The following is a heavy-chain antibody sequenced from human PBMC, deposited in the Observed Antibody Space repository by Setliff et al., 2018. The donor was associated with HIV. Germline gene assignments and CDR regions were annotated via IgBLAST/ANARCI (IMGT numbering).Heavy chain of an antibody. CDR2: IYTSGST. D-gene: IGHD6-25*01. Sequence: SETLSLTCTVSGGSISSGSYYWNWIRQPAGKGLEWIGRIYTSGSTNYSPSLKSRVTISVDTSKNQFSLKLSSVTPADTAVYYCARYSPRGYTLTGPYWGQGTLVTVSS. V-gene: IGHV4-61*02. CDR3: ARYSPRGYTLTGPY. CDR1: GGSISSGSYY. J-gene: IGHJ4*02.